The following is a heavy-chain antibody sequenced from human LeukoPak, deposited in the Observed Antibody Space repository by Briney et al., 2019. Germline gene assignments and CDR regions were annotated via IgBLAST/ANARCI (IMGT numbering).Heavy chain of an antibody. J-gene: IGHJ6*03. CDR3: ARGKYGDYIKYYYYYYMDV. D-gene: IGHD4-17*01. CDR2: ISSSGSTI. CDR1: GFTFSSYE. V-gene: IGHV3-48*03. Sequence: GGSLRLSCAASGFTFSSYEMNWVRQAPGKGLEWVSYISSSGSTIYYADSVEGRFTISRDNAKNSLHLQMNSLRAEDTAVYYCARGKYGDYIKYYYYYYMDVWGKGTTVTVSS.